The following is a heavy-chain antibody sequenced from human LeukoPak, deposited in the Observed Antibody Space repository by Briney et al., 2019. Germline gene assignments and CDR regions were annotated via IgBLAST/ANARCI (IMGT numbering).Heavy chain of an antibody. CDR2: ISGSGGST. Sequence: GGSLRLSCAASGFTFSSYAMSWVRQAPGKRLEWVSAISGSGGSTYYADSVKGRFTISRDNSKNTLYLQMNSLRAEDTAVYYCAKTNEKYQLTYYYFDYWGQGTLVTVSS. CDR3: AKTNEKYQLTYYYFDY. V-gene: IGHV3-23*01. J-gene: IGHJ4*02. D-gene: IGHD2-2*01. CDR1: GFTFSSYA.